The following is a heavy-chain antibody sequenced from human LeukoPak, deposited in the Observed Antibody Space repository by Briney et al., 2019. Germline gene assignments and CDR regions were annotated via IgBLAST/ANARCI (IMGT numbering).Heavy chain of an antibody. D-gene: IGHD6-13*01. CDR3: ARARIAAAGEIDY. V-gene: IGHV4-59*01. CDR2: IYYSGST. Sequence: SETLSLTCTVSGGSISSYYWSWIRQPPGKGLEWIGYIYYSGSTNYNPSLKSRVTISVDTSKNQFSLKLSSVTAADTAVYYCARARIAAAGEIDYWGQGTLVTVSS. J-gene: IGHJ4*02. CDR1: GGSISSYY.